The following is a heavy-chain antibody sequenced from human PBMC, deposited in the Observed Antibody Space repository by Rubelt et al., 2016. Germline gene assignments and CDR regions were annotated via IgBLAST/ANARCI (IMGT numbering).Heavy chain of an antibody. Sequence: QVQLVESGGGVVQPGRSLRLSCAASGFTFSSYAMHWVRQAPGKGLEWVAVISYDGSNKYYADSVKGRFTISRDNSKNTLYLQMNSLRAEDTAVYYCARTGDYGDLDYWGQGTLVTVSS. CDR3: ARTGDYGDLDY. CDR2: ISYDGSNK. D-gene: IGHD4-17*01. J-gene: IGHJ4*02. V-gene: IGHV3-30*04. CDR1: GFTFSSYA.